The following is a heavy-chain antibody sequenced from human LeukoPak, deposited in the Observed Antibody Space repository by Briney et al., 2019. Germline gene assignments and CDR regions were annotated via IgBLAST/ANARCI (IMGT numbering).Heavy chain of an antibody. Sequence: PGGSLRLSCAASGFTFDDYGMSWVRQAPGKGLEWLSYISSSSTTIYYADSVEGRFTISRDNAKNSLYLQMHSLRAEDTAVYYCARDQYGDYINAFDIWGHGTMVTVSS. J-gene: IGHJ3*02. CDR1: GFTFDDYG. V-gene: IGHV3-48*04. CDR3: ARDQYGDYINAFDI. D-gene: IGHD4-17*01. CDR2: ISSSSTTI.